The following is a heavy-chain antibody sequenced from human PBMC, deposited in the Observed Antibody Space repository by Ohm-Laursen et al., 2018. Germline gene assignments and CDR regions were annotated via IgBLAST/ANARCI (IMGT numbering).Heavy chain of an antibody. CDR2: IRSIGDQT. D-gene: IGHD6-19*01. CDR1: GFTFSTYA. J-gene: IGHJ4*01. Sequence: SLRLSCTASGFTFSTYAMSWVRQAPGKGLEWVSSIRSIGDQTYNADSVKGRFTISRDNSKNTVYLQMNGLRAEDTAVYYCAKDRGIAVAGTDYWGQGTLVTVSS. V-gene: IGHV3-23*01. CDR3: AKDRGIAVAGTDY.